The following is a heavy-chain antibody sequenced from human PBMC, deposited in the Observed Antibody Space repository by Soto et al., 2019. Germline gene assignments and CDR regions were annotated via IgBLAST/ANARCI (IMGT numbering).Heavy chain of an antibody. J-gene: IGHJ4*02. D-gene: IGHD1-7*01. Sequence: QVVESGGGLVKPGGSLRLSCAASGFTFSDYYMNWIRQAPGKGLEWVSYISSSSDYTKYADSVKGRFTISRDNAKSSLYLQMNSLRAEDTAVYYCARGGVRGTTSRGQVYNWGQGTLVTVSS. CDR2: ISSSSDYT. CDR3: ARGGVRGTTSRGQVYN. V-gene: IGHV3-11*06. CDR1: GFTFSDYY.